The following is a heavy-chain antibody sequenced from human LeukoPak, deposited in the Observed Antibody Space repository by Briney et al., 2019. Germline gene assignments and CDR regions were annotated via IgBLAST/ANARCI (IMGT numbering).Heavy chain of an antibody. J-gene: IGHJ4*02. Sequence: ASVKVSCKSSGYSFAGYHMHWVRQAPGQGLEWMGWINPNSGGTNYAQRFHGRVTMTRDTSITTAYMELNRLTSDDTALYYCARELGFCSSSSCPLYHYWGQGTLVTVSS. D-gene: IGHD2-2*01. CDR2: INPNSGGT. CDR1: GYSFAGYH. V-gene: IGHV1-2*02. CDR3: ARELGFCSSSSCPLYHY.